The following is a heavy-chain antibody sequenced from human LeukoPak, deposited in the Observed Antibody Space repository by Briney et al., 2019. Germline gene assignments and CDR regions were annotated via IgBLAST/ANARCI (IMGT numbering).Heavy chain of an antibody. CDR1: GFTFSSSA. J-gene: IGHJ4*02. V-gene: IGHV3-23*01. D-gene: IGHD2-2*01. CDR3: AKDLDCSSTNCYPDY. CDR2: ISGSSGST. Sequence: PGGSLRLSCAASGFTFSSSAISWVRQAPGKGLEWVSAISGSSGSTYYADSVKGRFTISRDNSKNTLYLQMNSLRAEDTAVYYCAKDLDCSSTNCYPDYWGQGTLVTVSS.